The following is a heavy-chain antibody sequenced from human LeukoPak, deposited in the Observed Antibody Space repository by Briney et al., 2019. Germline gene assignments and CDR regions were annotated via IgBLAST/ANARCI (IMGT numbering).Heavy chain of an antibody. Sequence: ASVKVSCKASGYTFTSYGISWVRQAPGQGLEWMGWISAYNGNTNYAQKLQGRVTVTTDTSTSTAYMELRSLRSDDTAVYYCAREEAYCGGDCYSDDAFDIWGQGTMVTVSS. CDR2: ISAYNGNT. CDR1: GYTFTSYG. V-gene: IGHV1-18*01. D-gene: IGHD2-21*02. J-gene: IGHJ3*02. CDR3: AREEAYCGGDCYSDDAFDI.